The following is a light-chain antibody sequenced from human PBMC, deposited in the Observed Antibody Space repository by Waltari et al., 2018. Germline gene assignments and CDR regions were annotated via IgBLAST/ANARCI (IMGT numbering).Light chain of an antibody. CDR1: SLRSYY. CDR3: NSRDSSGNHHVV. V-gene: IGLV3-19*01. Sequence: SSELTQDPAVSVALGPTVRITCQGDSLRSYYPSWYQQKPGQAPVLVIYGKNNRPSGIPDRFSGSSSGNTASLTITGAQAEDEADYYCNSRDSSGNHHVVFGGGTKLTVL. CDR2: GKN. J-gene: IGLJ2*01.